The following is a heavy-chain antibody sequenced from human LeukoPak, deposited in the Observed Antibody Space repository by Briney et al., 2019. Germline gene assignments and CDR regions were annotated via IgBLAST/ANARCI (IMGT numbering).Heavy chain of an antibody. CDR3: ARASTRRGYYFDY. J-gene: IGHJ4*02. Sequence: SETLSLTCTVSGGSISSGGYYWSWIRQPPGKGLKWIGYIYYSGSTNYNPSLKSRVTISVDTSKNQFSLKLSSVTAADTAVYYCARASTRRGYYFDYWGQGTLVTVSS. V-gene: IGHV4-61*08. CDR1: GGSISSGGYY. D-gene: IGHD5/OR15-5a*01. CDR2: IYYSGST.